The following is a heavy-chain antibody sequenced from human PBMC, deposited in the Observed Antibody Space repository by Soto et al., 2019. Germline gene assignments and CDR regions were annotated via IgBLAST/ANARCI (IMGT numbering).Heavy chain of an antibody. D-gene: IGHD5-18*01. CDR1: GGSISSGGYY. J-gene: IGHJ5*02. CDR2: IYYSGST. Sequence: SETLSLTCTVSGGSISSGGYYWSWIRQHPGKGLEWIGYIYYSGSTYYNPSLKSRVTISVDTSKNQFSLKLSSVTAADTAVYYCARGRITAMVNHWFDPWGQGTLVTVSS. V-gene: IGHV4-31*03. CDR3: ARGRITAMVNHWFDP.